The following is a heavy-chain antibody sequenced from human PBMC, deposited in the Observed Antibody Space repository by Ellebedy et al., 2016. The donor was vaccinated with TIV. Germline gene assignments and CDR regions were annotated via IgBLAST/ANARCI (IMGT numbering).Heavy chain of an antibody. CDR2: ISYDGSNK. CDR1: GFTFSSYA. CDR3: ARGGRGGIVVVPAAMDGP. Sequence: GGSLRLSCAASGFTFSSYAMHWVRQAPGKGLEWVVVISYDGSNKYNADSVKGRFTISRDNSKNMLYLQMNSLRSEDTALYYCARGGRGGIVVVPAAMDGPWGQGTLVTVSS. D-gene: IGHD2-2*01. J-gene: IGHJ5*02. V-gene: IGHV3-30-3*01.